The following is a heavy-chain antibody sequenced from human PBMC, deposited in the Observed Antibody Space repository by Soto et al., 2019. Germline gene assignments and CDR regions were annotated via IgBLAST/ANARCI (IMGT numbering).Heavy chain of an antibody. CDR1: GGSISSSSYY. Sequence: SETLSLTCTVSGGSISSSSYYWGWIRQPPGKGLEWIGSIYYSGSTYYNPSLKSRVTISVDTSKNQFSLKLSSVTAADTAVYYCAREGYGDLLGHYYYGMDVWGQGTTVTVSS. J-gene: IGHJ6*02. V-gene: IGHV4-39*07. CDR2: IYYSGST. D-gene: IGHD4-17*01. CDR3: AREGYGDLLGHYYYGMDV.